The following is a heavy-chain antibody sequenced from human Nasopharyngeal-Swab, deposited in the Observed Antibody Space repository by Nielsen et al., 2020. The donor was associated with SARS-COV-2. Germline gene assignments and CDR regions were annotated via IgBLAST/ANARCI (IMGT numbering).Heavy chain of an antibody. Sequence: GGSLRLSCAASSSTSSSYAMHWVRQAPGKGLEWMSLISYDRSAKYADSVKGRFTISRDNSKNTLYLQMNSLRTEDTALYFCAGGLYDWNSHLDSWGQGTLVTVSS. CDR2: ISYDRSAK. CDR1: SSTSSSYA. CDR3: AGGLYDWNSHLDS. V-gene: IGHV3-30*08. D-gene: IGHD1-7*01. J-gene: IGHJ4*02.